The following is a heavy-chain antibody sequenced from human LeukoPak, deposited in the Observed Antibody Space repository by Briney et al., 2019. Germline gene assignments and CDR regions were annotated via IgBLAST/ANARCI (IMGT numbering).Heavy chain of an antibody. Sequence: GGSLRLSCAASGFTFSNYAISWVRQAPGKGLEWVSAISASGGRTYYEDSMKGRFTISRDNSKNTLYLQMNSLTAEDTAVYYCAKELAYWGQGTLVTVSS. CDR1: GFTFSNYA. CDR3: AKELAY. D-gene: IGHD3-3*02. J-gene: IGHJ4*02. V-gene: IGHV3-23*01. CDR2: ISASGGRT.